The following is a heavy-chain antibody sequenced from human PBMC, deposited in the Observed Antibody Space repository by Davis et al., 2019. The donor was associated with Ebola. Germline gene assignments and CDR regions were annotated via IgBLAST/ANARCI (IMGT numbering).Heavy chain of an antibody. CDR3: ARHYVSGVDY. V-gene: IGHV3-66*04. CDR2: IYSGGST. CDR1: GFSVSNSF. D-gene: IGHD3-10*02. Sequence: GGSLRLSCAASGFSVSNSFINWVRQAPGKGLEWVSVIYSGGSTYYADSVKGRFTISRDNSKNTLYLQMNSLRAEDTAVYYCARHYVSGVDYWGQGTLVTVSS. J-gene: IGHJ4*02.